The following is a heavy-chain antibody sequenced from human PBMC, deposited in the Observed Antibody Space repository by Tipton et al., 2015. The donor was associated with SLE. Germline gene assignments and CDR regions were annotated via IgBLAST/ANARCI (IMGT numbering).Heavy chain of an antibody. CDR3: ARAGQQLVVRGAFDI. Sequence: TLSLTCTVSGGSISSGSYYWSWIRQPAGKGLEWIGYIYTSGSTNYNPSLKSRVTISVDTSKNQFSLKLSSVTAADTALYYCARAGQQLVVRGAFDIWGQGTMVTVSS. CDR2: IYTSGST. CDR1: GGSISSGSYY. D-gene: IGHD6-13*01. J-gene: IGHJ3*02. V-gene: IGHV4-61*09.